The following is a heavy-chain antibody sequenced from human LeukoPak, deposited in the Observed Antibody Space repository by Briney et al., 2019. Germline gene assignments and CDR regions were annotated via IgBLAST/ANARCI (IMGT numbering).Heavy chain of an antibody. Sequence: PGASLKISCKGSGYRFTSYWIGWVRQMPGKGLEWMGIIYPGDSDTRYSPSFQGQVTISADKSISTAYLQWSSLKASDTAMYYCARRWHCTNGVCYYFDYWGQGTLVTVSS. CDR1: GYRFTSYW. CDR2: IYPGDSDT. D-gene: IGHD2-8*01. J-gene: IGHJ4*02. CDR3: ARRWHCTNGVCYYFDY. V-gene: IGHV5-51*01.